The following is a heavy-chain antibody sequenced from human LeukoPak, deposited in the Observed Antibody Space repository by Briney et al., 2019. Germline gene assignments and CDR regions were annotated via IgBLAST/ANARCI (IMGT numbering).Heavy chain of an antibody. V-gene: IGHV3-30*01. D-gene: IGHD3-10*01. CDR1: GFTFSSYA. Sequence: GRSLRLSCAASGFTFSSYAMHWVRQAPGKGLEWVAVISYDGSNKYYADSVKGRFTISRDNSKNTLYLQMNSLRAEDTAVYYGARGDYYGSGSSPFDYWGQGTLVTVSS. CDR2: ISYDGSNK. CDR3: ARGDYYGSGSSPFDY. J-gene: IGHJ4*02.